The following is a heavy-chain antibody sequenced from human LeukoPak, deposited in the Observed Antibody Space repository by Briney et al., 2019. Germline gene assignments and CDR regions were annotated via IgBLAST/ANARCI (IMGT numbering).Heavy chain of an antibody. Sequence: EASVKVSCKASGGTFISYAISGVRQAPGQGLEWMGGIIPIFGTANYAQKFQGRGTITADESTSTAYMELSSLRSDDTAVYYCPRDRAGDYWGQGTLVTVSS. V-gene: IGHV1-69*13. CDR2: IIPIFGTA. D-gene: IGHD3-10*01. CDR1: GGTFISYA. J-gene: IGHJ4*02. CDR3: PRDRAGDY.